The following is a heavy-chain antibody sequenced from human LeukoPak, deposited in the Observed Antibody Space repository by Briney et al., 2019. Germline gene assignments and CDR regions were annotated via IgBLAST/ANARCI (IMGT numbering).Heavy chain of an antibody. Sequence: ASVKVSCKASGYTFTSYYMHWVRQAPGQGLEWMGIINPSVSSTTYAQKFQGRVTMTRDTSTSTVYMELSSLRSEDTAVYYCARENGVYAYDYWGQGTLVTVSS. CDR1: GYTFTSYY. CDR2: INPSVSST. J-gene: IGHJ4*02. CDR3: ARENGVYAYDY. D-gene: IGHD5/OR15-5a*01. V-gene: IGHV1-46*01.